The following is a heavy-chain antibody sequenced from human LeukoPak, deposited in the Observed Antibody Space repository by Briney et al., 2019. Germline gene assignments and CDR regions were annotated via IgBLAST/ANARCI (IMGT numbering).Heavy chain of an antibody. CDR3: ARDLLVVMVSYMDV. J-gene: IGHJ6*03. CDR1: GYTFTSYG. D-gene: IGHD2-15*01. Sequence: GASVKVSCKASGYTFTSYGISWVRQAPGQGLEWMGWISAYNGNTNYAQKLQGRVTMTTDTSTSTAYMELRSLRSDDTAVYYCARDLLVVMVSYMDVWGKGTTVTVSS. V-gene: IGHV1-18*01. CDR2: ISAYNGNT.